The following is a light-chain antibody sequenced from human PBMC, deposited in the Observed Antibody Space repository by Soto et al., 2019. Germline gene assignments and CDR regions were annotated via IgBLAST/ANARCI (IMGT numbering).Light chain of an antibody. CDR2: DAS. V-gene: IGKV1-9*01. CDR3: QQLNSYPLFT. Sequence: DIPLTQSPSFLSASVGDRVTITCRASQGISSYLAWYQQKPGKAPKLLIYDASTLQSGVPSRFSGCGSGTEFTLTNSSLQPEDFATYYCQQLNSYPLFTFGPGTKVDIK. J-gene: IGKJ3*01. CDR1: QGISSY.